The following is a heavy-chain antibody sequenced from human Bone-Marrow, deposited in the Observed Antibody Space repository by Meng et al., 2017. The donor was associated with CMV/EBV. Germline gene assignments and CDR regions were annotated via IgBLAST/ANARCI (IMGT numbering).Heavy chain of an antibody. V-gene: IGHV3-74*03. CDR2: IDSDGRDI. J-gene: IGHJ4*02. D-gene: IGHD1-26*01. Sequence: EVQLVESGGGLVQPGGSLSVSFVVSGFTLRRYWMHWVRQAPGKGLEWVSRIDSDGRDITYADSVRGRFTISRDDAKNTLYLQMNSLRVEDTAVYYCARGVAESLGWEMGYWGQGTLVTVS. CDR1: GFTLRRYW. CDR3: ARGVAESLGWEMGY.